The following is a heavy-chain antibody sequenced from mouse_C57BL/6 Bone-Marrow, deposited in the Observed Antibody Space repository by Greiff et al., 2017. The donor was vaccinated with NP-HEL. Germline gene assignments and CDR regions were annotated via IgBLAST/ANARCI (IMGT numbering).Heavy chain of an antibody. CDR3: TRDDGYSFFAY. J-gene: IGHJ3*01. Sequence: VQLVESGAELVRPGASVTLSCKASGYTFTDYEMHWVKQTPVHGLEWIGAIDPETGGTAYNQKFKGKAILTADKSSSTAYMELRSLTSEDSAVYYCTRDDGYSFFAYWGQGTLVTVSA. D-gene: IGHD2-3*01. CDR1: GYTFTDYE. V-gene: IGHV1-15*01. CDR2: IDPETGGT.